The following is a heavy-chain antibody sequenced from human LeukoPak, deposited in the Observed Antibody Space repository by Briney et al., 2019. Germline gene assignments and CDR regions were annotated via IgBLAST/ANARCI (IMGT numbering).Heavy chain of an antibody. Sequence: PGGSLRLSCAASGFTFDDYAMHWVRQAPGKGLEWVSGISWNSGSIGYADSVKGRFTISRDNAKNSLYLQMNSLRAEDTAVYYCARDSRGYSGYDYVYYFDYWGQGTLVTVSS. D-gene: IGHD5-12*01. CDR1: GFTFDDYA. CDR2: ISWNSGSI. V-gene: IGHV3-9*01. J-gene: IGHJ4*02. CDR3: ARDSRGYSGYDYVYYFDY.